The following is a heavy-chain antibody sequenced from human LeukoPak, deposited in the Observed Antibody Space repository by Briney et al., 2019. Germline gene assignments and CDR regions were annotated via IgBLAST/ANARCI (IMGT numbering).Heavy chain of an antibody. V-gene: IGHV3-21*01. CDR1: GFTFSSYS. J-gene: IGHJ4*02. D-gene: IGHD2-15*01. Sequence: GGSLRLSCAASGFTFSSYSMNWVRQAPGKGLEWVSSISSSSRYIYYADSVKGRFTISRDNAKNSLYLQMNSLRAEDTAVYYWARDPPRGYCGGDSCPDYWGQGTLVTVSS. CDR2: ISSSSRYI. CDR3: ARDPPRGYCGGDSCPDY.